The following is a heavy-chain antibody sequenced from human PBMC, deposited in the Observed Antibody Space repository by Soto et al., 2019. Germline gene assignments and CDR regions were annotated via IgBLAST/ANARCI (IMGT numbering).Heavy chain of an antibody. Sequence: SETLSLTCTVSGGSISSGDYYWSWIRQPPGKGLEWIGYIYYSGSTYYNPSLKSRVTISVDTSKNQFSLKLSSVTAADTAVYYCARELGLWFGELFGWFDPWGQGTLVTVS. V-gene: IGHV4-30-4*01. CDR3: ARELGLWFGELFGWFDP. CDR2: IYYSGST. D-gene: IGHD3-10*01. CDR1: GGSISSGDYY. J-gene: IGHJ5*02.